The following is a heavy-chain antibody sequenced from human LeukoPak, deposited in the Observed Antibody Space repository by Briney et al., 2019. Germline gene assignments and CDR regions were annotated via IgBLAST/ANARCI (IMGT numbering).Heavy chain of an antibody. CDR2: MNIDGSEK. D-gene: IGHD3-22*01. J-gene: IGHJ3*02. V-gene: IGHV3-7*01. Sequence: PGGSLRLSCAASGFTFSSYWMGWVRQAPGKRLEWVANMNIDGSEKYYADSVKGRFTISRDNAKNSLYLQMNSLRDEDTAVYYCARAITMIDLDAFDIWGQGTMVTVSS. CDR1: GFTFSSYW. CDR3: ARAITMIDLDAFDI.